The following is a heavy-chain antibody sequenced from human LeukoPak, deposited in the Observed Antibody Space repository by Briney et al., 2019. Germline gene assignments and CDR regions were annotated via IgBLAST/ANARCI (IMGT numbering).Heavy chain of an antibody. D-gene: IGHD2-15*01. V-gene: IGHV1-46*01. CDR1: GYTFTGYY. Sequence: ASVKVSCKASGYTFTGYYMHWVRQAPGQGLEWMGIINPSGGSTSYAQKFQGRVTMTRDTSTSTVYMELSSLRSEDTAVYYCARAGALYCSGGSCYDYWGQGTLVTVSS. CDR2: INPSGGST. CDR3: ARAGALYCSGGSCYDY. J-gene: IGHJ4*02.